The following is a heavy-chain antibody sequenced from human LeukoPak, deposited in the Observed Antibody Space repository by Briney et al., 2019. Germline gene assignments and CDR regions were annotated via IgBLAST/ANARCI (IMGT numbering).Heavy chain of an antibody. CDR1: GYTFTSYY. V-gene: IGHV1-46*01. J-gene: IGHJ3*02. Sequence: ASVKVSCKASGYTFTSYYMHWVRQAPGQGLEWMGIINPSGGSTSYAQKFQGRVTMTRDTSTSTVYMELSSLRSEDTAVYYCAGAVVGSGWYGLGAFDIWGQGTMVTVSS. CDR2: INPSGGST. CDR3: AGAVVGSGWYGLGAFDI. D-gene: IGHD6-19*01.